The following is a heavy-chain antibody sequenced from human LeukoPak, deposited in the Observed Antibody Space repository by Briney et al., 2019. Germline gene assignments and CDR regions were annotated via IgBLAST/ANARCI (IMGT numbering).Heavy chain of an antibody. CDR2: ISAYNGKK. CDR3: ARDGAYSGSPPRYWYFDL. V-gene: IGHV1-18*01. J-gene: IGHJ2*01. CDR1: GYTFTSYG. Sequence: ASVKVSCKASGYTFTSYGISWVRQAPGQRLEWMGWISAYNGKKNYAQKLQGRVTMTTDTSTSTAYMELRSLRSDDTAVYYCARDGAYSGSPPRYWYFDLWGRGTLVTVSS. D-gene: IGHD1-26*01.